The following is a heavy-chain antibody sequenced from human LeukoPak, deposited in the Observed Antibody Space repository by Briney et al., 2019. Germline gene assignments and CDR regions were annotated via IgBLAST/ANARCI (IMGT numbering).Heavy chain of an antibody. Sequence: GGSLRLSCAASGFTFSSYGMHWVRQAPGKGLEWVAFIRYDGSNKYYADSVKGRFTISRDNSKNTLYLQMNSLRAEDTAVYYCARAPFSIFGVVIDPWYFDYWGQGTLVTVSS. CDR1: GFTFSSYG. J-gene: IGHJ4*02. CDR3: ARAPFSIFGVVIDPWYFDY. V-gene: IGHV3-30*02. D-gene: IGHD3-3*01. CDR2: IRYDGSNK.